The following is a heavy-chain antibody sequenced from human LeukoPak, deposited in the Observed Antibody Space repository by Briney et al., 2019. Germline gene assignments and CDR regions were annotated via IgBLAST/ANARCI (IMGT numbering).Heavy chain of an antibody. Sequence: ASVKVSCKASGYTFTGYYMHWVRQAPGQGLEWMGWINPNSGGTNYAQKFQGRVTMTRDTSISTAYMELSRLRSDDTAVYYCARDRGLALRYFDWTNWFDPWGQGTLVTVSS. CDR1: GYTFTGYY. CDR2: INPNSGGT. CDR3: ARDRGLALRYFDWTNWFDP. J-gene: IGHJ5*02. D-gene: IGHD3-9*01. V-gene: IGHV1-2*02.